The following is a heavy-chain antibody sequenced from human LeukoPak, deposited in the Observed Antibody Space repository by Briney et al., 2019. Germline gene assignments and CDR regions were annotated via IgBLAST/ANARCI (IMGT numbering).Heavy chain of an antibody. Sequence: SETLSLTCTVSGDSITSYYWSWIRQPAGKGLEWIGRISITDGTSHTPSLQSRVTMSVDASKNQFSLKLSSVTAADTAVYYCARIRRNSVDWYADDNWGQGTLVTVSS. CDR3: ARIRRNSVDWYADDN. CDR2: ISITDGT. D-gene: IGHD3-9*01. J-gene: IGHJ4*02. CDR1: GDSITSYY. V-gene: IGHV4-4*07.